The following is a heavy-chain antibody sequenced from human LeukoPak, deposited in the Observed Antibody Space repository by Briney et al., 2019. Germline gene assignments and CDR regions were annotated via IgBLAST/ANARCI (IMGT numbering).Heavy chain of an antibody. J-gene: IGHJ4*02. CDR3: ATDLLYDSSGYYYN. CDR2: FDPEDGET. CDR1: GYTLTELS. D-gene: IGHD3-22*01. Sequence: ASVKVSCKVSGYTLTELSMHWVRQAPGKGLEWMGGFDPEDGETIYAQKFQGRVTMTEDTSTDTAYMELSSLRSGDTAVYYCATDLLYDSSGYYYNWGQGTLVTVSS. V-gene: IGHV1-24*01.